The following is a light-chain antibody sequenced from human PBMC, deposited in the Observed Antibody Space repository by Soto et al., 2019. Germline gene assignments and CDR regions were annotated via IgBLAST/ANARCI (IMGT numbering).Light chain of an antibody. V-gene: IGKV3-20*01. CDR2: GVS. J-gene: IGKJ1*01. CDR3: HQYGISPPT. Sequence: EFVLTQSPCTLSLSPGERATLSCRASQSVSGSDLAWYQQKPGQAPRLLISGVSNRATGTPDRFSGSGSGTDFTLTISSLEPEDFAVFYCHQYGISPPTFGPGTKVDIK. CDR1: QSVSGSD.